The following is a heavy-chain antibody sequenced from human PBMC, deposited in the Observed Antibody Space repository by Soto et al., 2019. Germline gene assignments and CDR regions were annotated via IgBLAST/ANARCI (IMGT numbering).Heavy chain of an antibody. CDR3: AKCRNVVVPAAMGGPPPLYYYYGMYV. CDR1: GFTFSSYG. Sequence: GGSLRLSCAASGFTFSSYGMHWVRQAPGKGLEWVAVISYDGSNKYYADSVKGRFTISRDNSKKRLYLQMNSLRAEDTAVYYCAKCRNVVVPAAMGGPPPLYYYYGMYVWGQGTTVTVSS. CDR2: ISYDGSNK. J-gene: IGHJ6*02. D-gene: IGHD2-2*01. V-gene: IGHV3-30*18.